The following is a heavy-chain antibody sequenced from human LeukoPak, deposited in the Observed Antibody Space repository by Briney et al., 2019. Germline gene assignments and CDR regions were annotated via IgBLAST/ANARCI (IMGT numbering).Heavy chain of an antibody. D-gene: IGHD6-6*01. V-gene: IGHV3-23*01. Sequence: GGSLRLSCAASGFTFSSCAMSWVRQAPGKGLEWVSAISGSGGSTYYADSVKGRFTISRDNSKNTLYLQMNSLRAEDTAVYYCAKYSSSSYYYGMDVWGQGTTVTVSS. J-gene: IGHJ6*02. CDR1: GFTFSSCA. CDR2: ISGSGGST. CDR3: AKYSSSSYYYGMDV.